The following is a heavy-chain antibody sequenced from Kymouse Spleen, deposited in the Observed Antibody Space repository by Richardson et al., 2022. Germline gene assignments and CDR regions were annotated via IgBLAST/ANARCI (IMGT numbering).Heavy chain of an antibody. CDR2: IYYSGST. CDR3: ARERYNWNFYDILTGYYNDWYFDL. V-gene: IGHV4-61*01. CDR1: GGSVSSGSYY. D-gene: IGHD3-9*01. Sequence: QVQLQESGPGLVKPSETLSLTCTVSGGSVSSGSYYWSWIRQPPGKGLEWIGYIYYSGSTNYNPSLKSRVTISVDTSKNQFSLKLSSVTAADTAVYYCARERYNWNFYDILTGYYNDWYFDLWGRGTLVTVSS. J-gene: IGHJ2*01.